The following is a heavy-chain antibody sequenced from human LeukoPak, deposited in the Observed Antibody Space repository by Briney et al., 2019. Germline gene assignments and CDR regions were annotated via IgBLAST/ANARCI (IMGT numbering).Heavy chain of an antibody. V-gene: IGHV1-2*02. Sequence: ASVKVSCKTSGYTFSDYHVHWVRQAPGQGLEWMGWIEPHSGGTDFAEKFHGRLTMTRDTSTTTVYMEMTRLTSDDTAVYYCARDPPGDSGLDCWGQGTLVTVSS. CDR1: GYTFSDYH. CDR3: ARDPPGDSGLDC. D-gene: IGHD1-26*01. CDR2: IEPHSGGT. J-gene: IGHJ4*02.